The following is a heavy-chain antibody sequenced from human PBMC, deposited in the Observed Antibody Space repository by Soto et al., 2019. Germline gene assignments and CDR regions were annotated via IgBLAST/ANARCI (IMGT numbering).Heavy chain of an antibody. J-gene: IGHJ4*02. Sequence: PXETLCLTYAVSGGSMSSGDYYWSWIRQPPGKGLEWIGYIYYSGSTYYNPSLKSRVTISVDTSKNQFSLKLSSVTAADTAVYYCARGCGYSSSWSYYFDYWGQGTLVTVSS. CDR2: IYYSGST. V-gene: IGHV4-30-4*01. D-gene: IGHD6-13*01. CDR3: ARGCGYSSSWSYYFDY. CDR1: GGSMSSGDYY.